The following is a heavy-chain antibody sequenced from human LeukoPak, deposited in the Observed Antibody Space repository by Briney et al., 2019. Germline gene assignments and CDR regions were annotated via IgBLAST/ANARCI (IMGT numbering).Heavy chain of an antibody. D-gene: IGHD3-10*01. V-gene: IGHV1-2*02. CDR2: INPNSGGT. J-gene: IGHJ4*02. Sequence: ASVKVSCKASGYTFTGYYMHWVRQAPGQGLEWMGWINPNSGGTNYAQKFQGRVTMTRDTSISTAYMELSRLRSDDSAVYYCARDLEGSGSYYDYWGQGTLVTVSS. CDR3: ARDLEGSGSYYDY. CDR1: GYTFTGYY.